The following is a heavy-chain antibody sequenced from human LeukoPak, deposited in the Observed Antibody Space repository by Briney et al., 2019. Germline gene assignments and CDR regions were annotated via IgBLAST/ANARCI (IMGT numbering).Heavy chain of an antibody. J-gene: IGHJ4*02. CDR2: ISGSGGSI. Sequence: GGSLRLSCAASGFTFSSHAMSWVRQAPGKGLEWVSAISGSGGSIYYADSVKGRFTISRDNSKNTLYLQMNSLRAEDTAVYYCAKGTNWNYYFDYWGQGTLVTVSS. CDR3: AKGTNWNYYFDY. D-gene: IGHD1-7*01. CDR1: GFTFSSHA. V-gene: IGHV3-23*01.